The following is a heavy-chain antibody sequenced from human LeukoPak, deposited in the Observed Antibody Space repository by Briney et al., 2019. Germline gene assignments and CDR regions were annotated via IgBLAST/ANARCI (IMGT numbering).Heavy chain of an antibody. J-gene: IGHJ3*01. CDR1: GGSISSYY. V-gene: IGHV4-59*01. CDR2: IYYSGST. CDR3: ARGANYSDYGLDAFDV. D-gene: IGHD4-11*01. Sequence: SETLSLTCTVSGGSISSYYWSWIRQPPGKGLEWIGYIYYSGSTNYNPSLKSRVTMSVDTSKNQFSLKLTSVTAADTAVYHCARGANYSDYGLDAFDVWGQGTMVTVSS.